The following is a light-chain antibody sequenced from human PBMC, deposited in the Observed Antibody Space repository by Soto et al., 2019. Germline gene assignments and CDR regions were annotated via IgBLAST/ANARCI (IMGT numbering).Light chain of an antibody. Sequence: DIQMTQSPSTLSASVGDRVTITCRASQSVSSWLAWYQQKPGKAPKLVIYDASSSESGVPSRFSGSGSGTDFTLTISSMQTADFATYYCQRYKSDPYTFGQGTKLENK. CDR2: DAS. CDR3: QRYKSDPYT. CDR1: QSVSSW. V-gene: IGKV1-5*01. J-gene: IGKJ2*01.